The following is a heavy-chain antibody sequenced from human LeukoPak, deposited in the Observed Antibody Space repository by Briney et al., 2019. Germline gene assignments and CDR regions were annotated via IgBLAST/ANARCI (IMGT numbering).Heavy chain of an antibody. J-gene: IGHJ5*02. D-gene: IGHD3-10*01. CDR3: ASVSGYYGSDWFDP. CDR1: GGSISSYY. CDR2: IYYSGST. Sequence: SETLSLTCTVSGGSISSYYWSWIRQPPGKGLEWIGYIYYSGSTNYNPSLKSRVTISVDTSKNQFSLKLSPVTAADTAVYYCASVSGYYGSDWFDPWGQGTLVTVSS. V-gene: IGHV4-59*01.